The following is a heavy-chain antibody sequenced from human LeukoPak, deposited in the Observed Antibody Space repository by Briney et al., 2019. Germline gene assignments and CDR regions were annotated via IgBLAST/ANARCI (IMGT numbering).Heavy chain of an antibody. V-gene: IGHV3-21*01. CDR2: ISSSGSYI. J-gene: IGHJ4*02. CDR3: ASVLRFLEWSHTGYFDY. Sequence: PGGSLRLSCAASGFTFTRYSMNWVRQAPGKGLEWVSSISSSGSYIFYAQSVEGRFIISRDNAKNSHYLQMNSLRAEDTAVYYCASVLRFLEWSHTGYFDYWGQGTLVTVSS. D-gene: IGHD3-3*01. CDR1: GFTFTRYS.